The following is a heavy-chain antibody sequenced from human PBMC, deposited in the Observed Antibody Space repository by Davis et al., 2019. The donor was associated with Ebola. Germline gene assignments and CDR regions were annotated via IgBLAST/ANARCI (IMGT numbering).Heavy chain of an antibody. CDR2: INAGNGNT. J-gene: IGHJ1*01. CDR3: ARDYYDSSVYFQH. CDR1: GYTFTSYA. V-gene: IGHV1-3*01. D-gene: IGHD3-22*01. Sequence: AASVKVSCKASGYTFTSYAMHWVRQAPGQRLEWMGWINAGNGNTKYSQKLQGRVTMTTDTSTSTAYMELRSLRSDDTAVYYCARDYYDSSVYFQHWGQGTLVTVSS.